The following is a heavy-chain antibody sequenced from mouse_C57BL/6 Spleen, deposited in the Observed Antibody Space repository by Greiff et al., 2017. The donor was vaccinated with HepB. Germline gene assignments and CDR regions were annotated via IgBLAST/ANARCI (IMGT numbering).Heavy chain of an antibody. CDR2: IDPSDSDT. CDR3: ASSSSFAY. J-gene: IGHJ3*01. Sequence: QVQLQQPGAELVMPGASVKLSCKASGYTFTSYWMHWVKQRPGQGLEWIGEIDPSDSDTNYNQKFKGKSTLTVDKSSSTAYMQLSSLTSEDSAVYYCASSSSFAYWGQGTLVTVSA. D-gene: IGHD1-1*01. V-gene: IGHV1-69*01. CDR1: GYTFTSYW.